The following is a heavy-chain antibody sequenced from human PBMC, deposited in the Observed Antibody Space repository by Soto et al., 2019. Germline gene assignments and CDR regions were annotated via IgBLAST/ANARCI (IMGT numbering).Heavy chain of an antibody. D-gene: IGHD6-13*01. J-gene: IGHJ5*02. CDR2: IYYSGST. CDR1: GGSISSYY. V-gene: IGHV4-59*12. CDR3: ARVIAATDTISVWFDP. Sequence: SETLSLTSTVSGGSISSYYWSWIRQPPGKGLEWIGYIYYSGSTNYNPSLKSRVTISVDTSKNQFSLKLSSVTAADTAVYYCARVIAATDTISVWFDPWGQGTLVTVSS.